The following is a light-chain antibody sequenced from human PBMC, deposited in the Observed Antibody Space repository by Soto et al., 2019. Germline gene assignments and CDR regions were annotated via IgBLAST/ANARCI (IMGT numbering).Light chain of an antibody. CDR2: DVS. Sequence: QSVLTQPASVSGSPGQSITISCTGTSSDVGGYNYVSWYQQHPGKAPKLMIYDVSNRPSRVSDRFSGSKSGSTASLTISGLQAEDEADYYCSSYTSSSTLGVLFGGGTQLTVL. V-gene: IGLV2-14*03. J-gene: IGLJ2*01. CDR3: SSYTSSSTLGVL. CDR1: SSDVGGYNY.